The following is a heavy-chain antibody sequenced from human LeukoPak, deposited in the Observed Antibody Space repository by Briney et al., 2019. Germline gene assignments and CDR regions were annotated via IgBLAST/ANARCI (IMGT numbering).Heavy chain of an antibody. CDR3: VRDPSRLEPGYFDN. Sequence: GGSLRLSCAASGFTFSSFSIHWVRLTPGKGLEWVSFISTTSSTHYVASAKDRLTISRDNAKNSVSLLMNSLRADDTAVYYCVRDPSRLEPGYFDNWGQGVLVTVSS. CDR1: GFTFSSFS. CDR2: ISTTSST. J-gene: IGHJ4*01. V-gene: IGHV3-21*01. D-gene: IGHD6-19*01.